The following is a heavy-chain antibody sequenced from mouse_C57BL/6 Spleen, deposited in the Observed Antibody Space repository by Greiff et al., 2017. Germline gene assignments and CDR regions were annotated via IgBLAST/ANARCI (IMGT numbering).Heavy chain of an antibody. J-gene: IGHJ2*01. CDR1: GYTFTSSW. D-gene: IGHD1-1*01. V-gene: IGHV1-59*01. Sequence: QVQLQQPGAELVRPGTSVKLSCKASGYTFTSSWMHWVKQRPGQGLEWIGVIDPSDSYTNYNQKFKGKATVTVDTASSPAYMQLSSLTSEDSAVYYCARARYYGSSNEYFDYWGQGTTLTVSS. CDR3: ARARYYGSSNEYFDY. CDR2: IDPSDSYT.